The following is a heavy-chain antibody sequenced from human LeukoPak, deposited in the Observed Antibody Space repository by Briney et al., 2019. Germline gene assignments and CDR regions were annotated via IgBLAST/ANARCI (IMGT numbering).Heavy chain of an antibody. V-gene: IGHV4-39*07. CDR2: IYYSGST. CDR1: GGSISSSSYY. CDR3: ARGVYGDYGLDWFDP. Sequence: SETLSLTCTVSGGSISSSSYYWGWIRQPPGKGLEWIGSIYYSGSTYYNPSLKSRVTISVDKSKNQFSLKLSSVTAADTAVYYCARGVYGDYGLDWFDPWGQGTLVTVSS. D-gene: IGHD4-17*01. J-gene: IGHJ5*02.